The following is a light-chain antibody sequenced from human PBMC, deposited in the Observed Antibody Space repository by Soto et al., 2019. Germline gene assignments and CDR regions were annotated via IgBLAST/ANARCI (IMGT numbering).Light chain of an antibody. V-gene: IGKV3-15*01. J-gene: IGKJ5*01. Sequence: EGLMTQSPATLSAAPGERVTLSCRASQSVASSVAWYQQKPGQAPRLILYGASTRATGFPARFSGSGSGTEFTLTISSLQSEDFAVYLCQQYHYWPITFGQGTRLEIK. CDR3: QQYHYWPIT. CDR2: GAS. CDR1: QSVASS.